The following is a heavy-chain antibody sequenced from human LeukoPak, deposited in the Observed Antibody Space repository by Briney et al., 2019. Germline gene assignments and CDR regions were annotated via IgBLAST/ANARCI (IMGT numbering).Heavy chain of an antibody. Sequence: ASVKVSCKASGYTFTGYYMHWVRQAPGQGLEWMGWINPNSGGTNYAQKFQGRVTMTRDTSISTAYMELSRLRSDDTAVYYCARDRSTIFGVVIGFDWGQGTLVNISS. D-gene: IGHD3-3*01. V-gene: IGHV1-2*02. CDR3: ARDRSTIFGVVIGFD. J-gene: IGHJ4*02. CDR1: GYTFTGYY. CDR2: INPNSGGT.